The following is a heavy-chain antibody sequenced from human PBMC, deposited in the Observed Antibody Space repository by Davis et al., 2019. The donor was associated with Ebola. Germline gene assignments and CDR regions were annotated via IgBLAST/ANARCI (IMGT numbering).Heavy chain of an antibody. D-gene: IGHD2-2*01. CDR1: GFTFSSYS. J-gene: IGHJ6*03. CDR3: AREEYQLLSYYYYYYMDV. Sequence: PGGSLRLSCAASGFTFSSYSMNWVRQAPGKGLEWVSYISSSSSTIYYADSVKGRFTISRDNAKNSLYLQMNSLRDEDTAVYYCAREEYQLLSYYYYYYMDVWGKGTTVTVSS. V-gene: IGHV3-48*02. CDR2: ISSSSSTI.